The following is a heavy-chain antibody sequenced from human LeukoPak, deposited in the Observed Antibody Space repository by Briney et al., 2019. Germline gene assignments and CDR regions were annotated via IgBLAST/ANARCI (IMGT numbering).Heavy chain of an antibody. CDR3: SRYFDDGGFDY. CDR2: ISSSSSYT. Sequence: GGSLRLSCAASGFTFSDYYMSWIRQAPGKGLEWVSYISSSSSYTNYADSVKGRFTISRDNAKNSLYLQMNSLRAEDTAVYYCSRYFDDGGFDYWGQGTLVTVSS. J-gene: IGHJ4*02. CDR1: GFTFSDYY. D-gene: IGHD3-9*01. V-gene: IGHV3-11*06.